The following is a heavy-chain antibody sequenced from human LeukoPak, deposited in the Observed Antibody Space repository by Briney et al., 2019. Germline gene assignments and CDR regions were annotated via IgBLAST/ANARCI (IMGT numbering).Heavy chain of an antibody. V-gene: IGHV3-7*01. J-gene: IGHJ5*02. CDR3: ARDQNIVVVVAAYTYNWFDR. Sequence: GGSLSLSCAASGFTLSSHWTSWVRHATGKGLVWVANIKQDGSEKYDVDSVKGRFTISRDNAKNSLYLQMNSLRAEDTAVYYCARDQNIVVVVAAYTYNWFDRWGQGTLVTVSS. CDR1: GFTLSSHW. D-gene: IGHD2-15*01. CDR2: IKQDGSEK.